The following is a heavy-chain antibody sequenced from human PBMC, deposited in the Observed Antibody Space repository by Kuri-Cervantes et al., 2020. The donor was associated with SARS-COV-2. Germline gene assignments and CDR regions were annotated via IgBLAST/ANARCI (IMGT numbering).Heavy chain of an antibody. CDR2: IYYSGST. CDR1: GGSISSYY. V-gene: IGHV4-59*08. CDR3: ARGRCTGDCHPYYYYAMDV. Sequence: SETLSLTCTVSGGSISSYYWSWIRQPPGKGLEWIGYIYYSGSTNYNPSLRSRVTISVDTSKNQFSLKLSSVTAADTAVYYCARGRCTGDCHPYYYYAMDVWGHGTTVTVSS. J-gene: IGHJ6*01. D-gene: IGHD2-21*02.